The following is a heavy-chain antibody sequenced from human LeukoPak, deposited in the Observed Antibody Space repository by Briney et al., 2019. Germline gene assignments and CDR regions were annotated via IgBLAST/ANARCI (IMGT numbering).Heavy chain of an antibody. D-gene: IGHD4-17*01. CDR1: GFSFSSYA. V-gene: IGHV3-49*03. CDR3: TRDPGDYYYYYGMDV. J-gene: IGHJ6*02. Sequence: GGSLRLSCAASGFSFSSYAMSWFRQAPGKGLEWVGFIRSKAYGGTTEYAASVKGRFTISRDDSKSIAYLQMNSLKTEDTAVYYCTRDPGDYYYYYGMDVWGQGTTVTVSS. CDR2: IRSKAYGGTT.